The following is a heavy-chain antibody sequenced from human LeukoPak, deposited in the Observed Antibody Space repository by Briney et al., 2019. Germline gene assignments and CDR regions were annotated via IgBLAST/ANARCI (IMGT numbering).Heavy chain of an antibody. J-gene: IGHJ4*02. CDR3: TTDARYFFDY. CDR2: IKSKTDGETT. V-gene: IGHV3-15*05. Sequence: GGSLRLSCAASGFTFSYAWINWVRQAPGKGLEWVGRIKSKTDGETTDYAAPVQDRFTISRDDSKNTVDLQMDSLNSEDTAVYYCTTDARYFFDYWGQGTLVTVSS. CDR1: GFTFSYAW.